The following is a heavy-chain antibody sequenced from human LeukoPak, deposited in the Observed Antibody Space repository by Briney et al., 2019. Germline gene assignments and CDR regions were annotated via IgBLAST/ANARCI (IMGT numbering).Heavy chain of an antibody. CDR1: GFTFSSYA. CDR2: INWNGGST. J-gene: IGHJ6*03. Sequence: PGGSLRLSCAASGFTFSSYAMSWVRQAPGKGLEWVSGINWNGGSTGYADSVKGRFTISRDNAKNSLYLQMNSLRAEDTALYYCARERAAGISLSYYYYYMDVWGKGTTVTVSS. D-gene: IGHD6-13*01. V-gene: IGHV3-20*04. CDR3: ARERAAGISLSYYYYYMDV.